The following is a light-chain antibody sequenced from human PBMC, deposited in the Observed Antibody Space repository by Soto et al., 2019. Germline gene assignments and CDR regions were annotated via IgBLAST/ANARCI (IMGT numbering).Light chain of an antibody. Sequence: DVQMTQSPSSLSASVGDRVTIICKANQSIANFLNWFQHKPGEAPKLLISDASHLELGVPSRFSGSRSGTDFVLDISNLQSEDVATYFCQQYEDLPLTFGGGTKVDI. CDR3: QQYEDLPLT. V-gene: IGKV1-33*01. J-gene: IGKJ4*01. CDR1: QSIANF. CDR2: DAS.